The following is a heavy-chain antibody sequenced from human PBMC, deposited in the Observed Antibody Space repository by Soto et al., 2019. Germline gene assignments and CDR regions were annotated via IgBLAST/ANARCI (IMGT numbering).Heavy chain of an antibody. CDR2: IYWDDDK. CDR1: GFSLSTSGVG. Sequence: QITLKESGPTLVKPTQTLTLTCTFSGFSLSTSGVGVGWIRQPPGKALEWLALIYWDDDKRYSPSLKSRLTITKDTSKNQVVLTMTNMDPVDTATYYCAHRHLRSRQGTVTMGHAFDIWGQGTMVTVSS. J-gene: IGHJ3*02. CDR3: AHRHLRSRQGTVTMGHAFDI. D-gene: IGHD4-17*01. V-gene: IGHV2-5*02.